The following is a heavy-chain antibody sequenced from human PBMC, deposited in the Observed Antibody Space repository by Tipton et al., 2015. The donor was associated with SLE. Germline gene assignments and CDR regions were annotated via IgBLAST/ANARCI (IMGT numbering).Heavy chain of an antibody. Sequence: TLSLTCTVSGGSISNYYWSWIRQPPGKRLEWIANIYYSGSTNYNPSLKSRVTISVDTSKNQFSLKLSSVTAADTAMYYCARHFHDGTHSVYFDYWGQGTLVIVSA. J-gene: IGHJ4*02. D-gene: IGHD1-26*01. CDR3: ARHFHDGTHSVYFDY. V-gene: IGHV4-59*08. CDR1: GGSISNYY. CDR2: IYYSGST.